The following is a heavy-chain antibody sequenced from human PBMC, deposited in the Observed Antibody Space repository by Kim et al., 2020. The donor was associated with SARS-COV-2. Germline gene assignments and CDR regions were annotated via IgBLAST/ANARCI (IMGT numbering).Heavy chain of an antibody. CDR3: ARQRGEGAGLYYDFWSGTFYGMDV. CDR1: GGSISSSSYY. D-gene: IGHD3-3*01. J-gene: IGHJ6*02. V-gene: IGHV4-39*01. Sequence: SETLSLTCTVSGGSISSSSYYWGWIRQPPGKGLEWIGSMHYVGSTYYNPSLKSRLTISVDTSKTQFSLKLTSVTAADTAVYYCARQRGEGAGLYYDFWSGTFYGMDVWGQGTTVIVSS. CDR2: MHYVGST.